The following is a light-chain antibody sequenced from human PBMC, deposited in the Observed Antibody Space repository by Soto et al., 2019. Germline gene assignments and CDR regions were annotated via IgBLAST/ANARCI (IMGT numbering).Light chain of an antibody. CDR1: HSVSSRN. CDR2: GAT. CDR3: QQDGSSPYWT. Sequence: EFVLTQSPVTLPLSPGERATLSCRASHSVSSRNLAWFQHKPGQTPRLLIYGATSRATGIPDRFSGSGSGTDFTLTISRLESEDFEMYYCQQDGSSPYWTFGQGIKV. J-gene: IGKJ1*01. V-gene: IGKV3-20*01.